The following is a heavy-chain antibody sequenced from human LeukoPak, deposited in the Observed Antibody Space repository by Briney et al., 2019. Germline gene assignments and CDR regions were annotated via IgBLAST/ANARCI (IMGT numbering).Heavy chain of an antibody. CDR3: ARVGAKDYYFDY. V-gene: IGHV4-59*01. Sequence: PSETLSLTRTVSGGSISSYYWSWIRQPPGKGLEWIGNIYYSGSTNYNPSLKSRVTISVDTSKNQFSLKLSSVTAADTAVYYCARVGAKDYYFDYWGQGTLVTVSS. D-gene: IGHD1-26*01. J-gene: IGHJ4*02. CDR2: IYYSGST. CDR1: GGSISSYY.